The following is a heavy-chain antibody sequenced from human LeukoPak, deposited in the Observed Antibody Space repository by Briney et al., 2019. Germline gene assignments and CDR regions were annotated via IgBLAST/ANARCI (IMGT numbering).Heavy chain of an antibody. V-gene: IGHV3-23*01. D-gene: IGHD6-19*01. CDR1: GFTFSSYA. Sequence: PGGSLRLSCAASGFTFSSYAMSWVRQAPGKGLEWVSAITGSGTSTYYADSVKGRFTISRDNSKNTLYLQMNSLGAEDTAVYYCAKRGSGWYEFDYWGQGTLVTVSS. CDR2: ITGSGTST. CDR3: AKRGSGWYEFDY. J-gene: IGHJ4*02.